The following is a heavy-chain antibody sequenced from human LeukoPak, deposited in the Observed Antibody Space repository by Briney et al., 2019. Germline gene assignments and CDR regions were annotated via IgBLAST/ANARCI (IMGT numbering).Heavy chain of an antibody. Sequence: ASVKVSCKASGYTFSAYYMHWVRQAPGLGLEWMGWINPDSGGTNYAQQFQGRVTMSRDTSNSTVYMELRRLTSDDTAVYFCARDEDYSGYYYVAGWFDPWGQGTLVTVS. CDR1: GYTFSAYY. CDR2: INPDSGGT. V-gene: IGHV1-2*02. D-gene: IGHD3-22*01. J-gene: IGHJ5*02. CDR3: ARDEDYSGYYYVAGWFDP.